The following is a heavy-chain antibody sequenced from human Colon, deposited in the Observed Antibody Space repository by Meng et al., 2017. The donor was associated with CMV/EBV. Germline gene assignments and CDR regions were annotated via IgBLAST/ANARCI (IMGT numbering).Heavy chain of an antibody. J-gene: IGHJ6*01. D-gene: IGHD1-1*01. V-gene: IGHV1-69*06. CDR1: TFITHS. CDR2: IVPIMGTT. CDR3: ARGKNTTPRSVGYYALDV. Sequence: TFITHSLSWVRQAPGQGLGWMGDIVPIMGTTNYAQKFQGRLTFRSDTSTNLAYMDLSSLTSDDTAVYYCARGKNTTPRSVGYYALDVWGQGTLVTVSS.